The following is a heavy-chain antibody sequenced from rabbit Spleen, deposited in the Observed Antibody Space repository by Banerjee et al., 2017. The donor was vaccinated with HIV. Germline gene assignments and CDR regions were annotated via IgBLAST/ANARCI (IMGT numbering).Heavy chain of an antibody. V-gene: IGHV1S40*01. Sequence: VESGGGLVKPGTSLTLTCTASGFSFSSSYDMCWVRQAPGKGLEWNGCIYTGNYKTYYAGWAKGRFTISKASSTTVTLQMTSLTAADTATYFCARVSYSYGYAVDLWGPGTLVTVS. CDR1: GFSFSSSYD. J-gene: IGHJ4*01. D-gene: IGHD6-1*01. CDR3: ARVSYSYGYAVDL. CDR2: IYTGNYKT.